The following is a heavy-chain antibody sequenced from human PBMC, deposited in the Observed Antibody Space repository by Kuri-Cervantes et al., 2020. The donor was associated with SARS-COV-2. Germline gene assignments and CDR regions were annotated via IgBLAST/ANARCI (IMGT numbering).Heavy chain of an antibody. CDR1: GFTFGDYA. V-gene: IGHV3-64*01. CDR2: ISSNGGST. D-gene: IGHD5-12*01. J-gene: IGHJ5*02. CDR3: ARGRGGYDSDP. Sequence: GGSLRLSCTASGFTFGDYAMSWVRQAPGKGLEYVSAISSNGGSTYYANSVKGRFTISRDNSKNTLYLQMGSLRAEDMAVYYCARGRGGYDSDPWGQGTLVTVSS.